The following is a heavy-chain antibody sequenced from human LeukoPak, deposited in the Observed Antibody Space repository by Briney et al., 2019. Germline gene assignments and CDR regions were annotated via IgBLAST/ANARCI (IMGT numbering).Heavy chain of an antibody. Sequence: ASVKVSCKASGYTFTNNYLHWVRPAPGQGLEWMGMIYPRDGSTSYAQNLQGRVTVTRDTSTTTVHMELRGLRFEDTAVYYCARDQEGFDYWGQGTVVTVSS. CDR1: GYTFTNNY. CDR3: ARDQEGFDY. CDR2: IYPRDGST. J-gene: IGHJ4*02. V-gene: IGHV1-46*01.